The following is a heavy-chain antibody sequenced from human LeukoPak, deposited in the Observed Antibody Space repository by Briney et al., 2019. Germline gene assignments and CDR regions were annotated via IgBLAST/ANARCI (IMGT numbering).Heavy chain of an antibody. CDR3: AKGSIVGATLCYFDY. Sequence: GGSLRLSCAASGFTFSSYGMHWVRQAPGKGLEWAAVISYDGSNKYYADSVKGRFTISRDNSKNTLYLQMNSLRAEDTAVYYCAKGSIVGATLCYFDYWGQGTLVTVSS. CDR1: GFTFSSYG. D-gene: IGHD1-26*01. V-gene: IGHV3-30*18. J-gene: IGHJ4*02. CDR2: ISYDGSNK.